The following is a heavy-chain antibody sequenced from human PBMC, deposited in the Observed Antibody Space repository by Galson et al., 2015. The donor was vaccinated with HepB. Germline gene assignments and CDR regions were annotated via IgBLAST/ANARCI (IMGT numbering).Heavy chain of an antibody. V-gene: IGHV3-23*01. CDR3: VKEGSWFGGDWFDP. CDR1: GFIFRHHA. D-gene: IGHD3-16*01. CDR2: INGRGPTR. J-gene: IGHJ5*02. Sequence: SLRLSCAGSGFIFRHHAMAWIRQAPGKGLVWVSGINGRGPTRSYSDAVKGRFPISRDNSKDTVFLQMDNLRAEDTAVYYCVKEGSWFGGDWFDPWGQGALATVS.